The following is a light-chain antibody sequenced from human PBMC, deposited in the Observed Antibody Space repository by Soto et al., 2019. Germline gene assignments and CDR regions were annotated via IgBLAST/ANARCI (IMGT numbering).Light chain of an antibody. J-gene: IGLJ3*02. CDR2: DVD. V-gene: IGLV2-11*01. Sequence: QSVLTQPRSVSGSPGQSVTISCTGTTSEIADYNFVSWYQQHPGKAPKLIIFDVDKRPSGVPDRFSGSKPGNTAFLTISGLQADDEADYYCCSYAGNWVFGGGIKLTVL. CDR3: CSYAGNWV. CDR1: TSEIADYNF.